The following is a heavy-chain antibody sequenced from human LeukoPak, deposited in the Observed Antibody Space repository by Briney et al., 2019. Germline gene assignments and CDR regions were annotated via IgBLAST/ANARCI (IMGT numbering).Heavy chain of an antibody. CDR3: ARGSWAYDSSGYYFDY. CDR1: GGSFSGYY. Sequence: SETLFLTCAVYGGSFSGYYWSWIRQPPGKGLGWIGEINHSGSTNYNPSLKSRVTISVDTSKNQFSLKLSFVTAADTAVYYCARGSWAYDSSGYYFDYWGQGTLVTVSS. CDR2: INHSGST. V-gene: IGHV4-34*01. D-gene: IGHD3-22*01. J-gene: IGHJ4*02.